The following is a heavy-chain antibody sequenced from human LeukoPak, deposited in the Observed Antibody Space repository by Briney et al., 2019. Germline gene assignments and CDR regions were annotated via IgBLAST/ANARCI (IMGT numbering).Heavy chain of an antibody. D-gene: IGHD2-2*02. CDR3: ARLYTNDGAFDV. J-gene: IGHJ3*01. CDR2: INPYTGDT. V-gene: IGHV1-2*02. CDR1: GYTFTDYY. Sequence: ASVKVSCKASGYTFTDYYIHWLRQAPGPGLEWVGWINPYTGDTNYAQKFQDMVTMTRDTSVNTAYMELSSLRSDDTAVYYCARLYTNDGAFDVWGQGTMVTVSS.